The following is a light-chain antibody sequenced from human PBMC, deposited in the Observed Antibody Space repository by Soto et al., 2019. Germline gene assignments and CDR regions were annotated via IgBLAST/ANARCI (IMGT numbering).Light chain of an antibody. V-gene: IGKV1-39*01. J-gene: IGKJ5*01. Sequence: DIQMTQSPSSLSASLGDRVTITCRASQTIGRYLNWYQHKPGKAPQALIYTASNLQSGVPSRFSGRGSGTEFTLTISSVQPEDFATYYCQQSYSTLPITFGQGTRLEIE. CDR3: QQSYSTLPIT. CDR1: QTIGRY. CDR2: TAS.